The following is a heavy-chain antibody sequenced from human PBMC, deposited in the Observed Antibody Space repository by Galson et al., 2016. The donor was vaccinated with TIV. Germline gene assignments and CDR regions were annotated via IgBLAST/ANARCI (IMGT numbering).Heavy chain of an antibody. CDR1: GYTFTNYG. Sequence: SVKVSCKASGYTFTNYGISWVRQAPGQGLEWMGRISGYYTNTEYVQKLQDRVTMTKDTSTSTAYMELRSLRYDDTAVYYRAREATYSSNWSIDYWGQGSLVTVSS. CDR2: ISGYYTNT. V-gene: IGHV1-18*04. CDR3: AREATYSSNWSIDY. J-gene: IGHJ4*02. D-gene: IGHD6-13*01.